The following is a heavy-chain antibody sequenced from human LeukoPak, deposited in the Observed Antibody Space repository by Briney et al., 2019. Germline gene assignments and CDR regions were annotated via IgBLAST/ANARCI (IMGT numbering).Heavy chain of an antibody. CDR1: GGSINSYY. CDR3: ARVGPVPRGEYYFDY. V-gene: IGHV4-59*08. J-gene: IGHJ4*02. CDR2: IYYSGST. Sequence: PSETLSLTCTVSGGSINSYYWSWIRQPPGKGLEWIGYIYYSGSTYYNPSLKSRVTISVDTSKNQFSLKLSSVTAADTAVYYCARVGPVPRGEYYFDYWGQGTLVTVSS. D-gene: IGHD3-16*01.